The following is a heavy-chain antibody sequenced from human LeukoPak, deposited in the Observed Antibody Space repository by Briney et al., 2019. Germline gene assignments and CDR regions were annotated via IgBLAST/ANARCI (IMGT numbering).Heavy chain of an antibody. V-gene: IGHV4-59*08. CDR1: GGSISSYY. CDR3: ARSAYYYDSRAYLGEIDY. D-gene: IGHD3-22*01. J-gene: IGHJ4*02. Sequence: SETLSLTCTVSGGSISSYYWSWIRQPPGKGLEWIGYISYSGSTNYNPSLKSRVTISVDRSKNYFSLKLSSVTAADTAVYYCARSAYYYDSRAYLGEIDYWGQGTLVTVSS. CDR2: ISYSGST.